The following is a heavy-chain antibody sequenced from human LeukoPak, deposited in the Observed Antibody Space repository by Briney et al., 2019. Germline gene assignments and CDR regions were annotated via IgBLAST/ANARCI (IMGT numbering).Heavy chain of an antibody. CDR1: GFTFSSYA. J-gene: IGHJ4*02. D-gene: IGHD3-3*02. CDR3: AKAGHFWSGYYYFDY. V-gene: IGHV3-23*01. Sequence: SGGSLRLSCAASGFTFSSYAMSWVRQAPGKGLEWVSAISGSGGSTYYADSVKGRFTISRDNSKNTLYLQMNSLRAEDTAVYYCAKAGHFWSGYYYFDYWGQGTLVTVSS. CDR2: ISGSGGST.